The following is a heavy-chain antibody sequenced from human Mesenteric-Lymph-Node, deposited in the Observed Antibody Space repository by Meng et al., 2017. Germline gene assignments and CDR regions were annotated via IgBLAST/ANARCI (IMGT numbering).Heavy chain of an antibody. CDR1: GFSLSTSGMC. D-gene: IGHD1-26*01. Sequence: SGPTLVKPTQTLTLTCTFSGFSLSTSGMCVSWIRQPPGKALEWLALIDWDDDKYYSTSLKTRLTISKDTSKNQVVLTMTNMDPVDTATYYCAHRRPYSGTYQSFDFWGQGAQVTVSS. CDR2: IDWDDDK. V-gene: IGHV2-70*12. J-gene: IGHJ4*02. CDR3: AHRRPYSGTYQSFDF.